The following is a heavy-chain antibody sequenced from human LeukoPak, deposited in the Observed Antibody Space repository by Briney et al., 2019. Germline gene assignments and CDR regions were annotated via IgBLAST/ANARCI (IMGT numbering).Heavy chain of an antibody. CDR2: IYSGGST. D-gene: IGHD5-18*01. V-gene: IGHV3-53*01. Sequence: PGGSLRLSCAASGFTVSSNYMSWVRQAPGKGLEWVSVIYSGGSTYYADSVKGRFTISRDNSKNTLYLQMNSLRAEDTAVYYCVRVDTAMDAFDIWGQGTMVTVSS. J-gene: IGHJ3*02. CDR3: VRVDTAMDAFDI. CDR1: GFTVSSNY.